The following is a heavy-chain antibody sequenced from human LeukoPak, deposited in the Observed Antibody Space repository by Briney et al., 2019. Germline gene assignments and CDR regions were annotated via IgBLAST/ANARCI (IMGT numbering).Heavy chain of an antibody. J-gene: IGHJ3*02. D-gene: IGHD3-9*01. CDR2: INQSGST. CDR1: GGSFSGYY. V-gene: IGHV4-34*01. CDR3: ARGHYYDILTGYYMRTFDI. Sequence: SETLSLTCAVYGGSFSGYYWSWIRQPPGKGLEWIGEINQSGSTNYNPSLKSRVTISVDTSKNQFSLKLSSVTAADTAVYYCARGHYYDILTGYYMRTFDIWGQGTMVTVSP.